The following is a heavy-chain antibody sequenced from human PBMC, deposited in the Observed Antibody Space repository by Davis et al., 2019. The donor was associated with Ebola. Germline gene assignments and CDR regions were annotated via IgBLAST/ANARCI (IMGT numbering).Heavy chain of an antibody. CDR3: ARSHLNGDHDTFDV. CDR2: ITPYNGNT. Sequence: SVKVSCKASGYIFTYRYLHWLRQAPGQAPEWMGRITPYNGNTDYARKFQDRLTITRDMFLSPIYMELTSLRSEDTAIYYCARSHLNGDHDTFDVWGQGTLVTVSS. D-gene: IGHD7-27*01. CDR1: GYIFTYRY. J-gene: IGHJ3*01. V-gene: IGHV1-45*02.